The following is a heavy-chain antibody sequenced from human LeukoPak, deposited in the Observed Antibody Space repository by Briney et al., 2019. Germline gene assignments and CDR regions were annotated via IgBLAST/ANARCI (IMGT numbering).Heavy chain of an antibody. V-gene: IGHV4-61*01. CDR2: IYYSGST. Sequence: SETLSLTCTVSGYSISSGYYWSWIRQPPGKGLEWIEYIYYSGSTNYNPSLKSRVTISVDTSKNQFSLKLSSVTAADTAVYYCARVTQTYYDFGFFDYWGQGTLVTVSS. J-gene: IGHJ4*02. D-gene: IGHD3-3*01. CDR3: ARVTQTYYDFGFFDY. CDR1: GYSISSGYY.